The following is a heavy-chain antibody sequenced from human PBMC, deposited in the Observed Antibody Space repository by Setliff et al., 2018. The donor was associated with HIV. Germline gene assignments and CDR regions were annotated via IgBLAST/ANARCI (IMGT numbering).Heavy chain of an antibody. D-gene: IGHD2-21*02. CDR1: GVSISSRNW. CDR2: INYSGNT. Sequence: SSETLSLTCAVSGVSISSRNWWSWVRQPPGKGLEWIGEINYSGNTNYNPSLKTRVTISVDKSKNQFFLNLKSVTAADTAVYYCAREVDVVTTSDAFDIWGQGTMVTVSS. J-gene: IGHJ3*02. CDR3: AREVDVVTTSDAFDI. V-gene: IGHV4-4*02.